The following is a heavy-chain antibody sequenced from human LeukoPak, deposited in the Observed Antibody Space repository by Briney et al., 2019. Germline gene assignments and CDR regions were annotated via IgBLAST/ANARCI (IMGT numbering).Heavy chain of an antibody. J-gene: IGHJ5*02. D-gene: IGHD3-10*01. CDR2: ICTTGNT. CDR1: GVSISSFY. V-gene: IGHV4-4*07. Sequence: SETLSLTCKVSGVSISSFYWSWIRQPAGKGLEWIGRICTTGNTIYNPSLKSRVTMSLDTSKNQFSLKLTSVTAADTALYYCARVNYYGSGTYYTNWFDPWGLGTLVTVSS. CDR3: ARVNYYGSGTYYTNWFDP.